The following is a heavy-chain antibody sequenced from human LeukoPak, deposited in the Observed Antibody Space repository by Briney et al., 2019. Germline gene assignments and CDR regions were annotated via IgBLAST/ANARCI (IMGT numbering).Heavy chain of an antibody. J-gene: IGHJ3*02. CDR3: ATPNRQWEPDHGAFDI. D-gene: IGHD1-26*01. Sequence: ASVKVSCKVSGYTLTELSMHWVRQAPGKGLEWMGGFDPEDGETIYAQKFQGRVTMTEDTSTDTAYMELSSLRSEDTAVYYCATPNRQWEPDHGAFDIWGQGTMVTVSS. V-gene: IGHV1-24*01. CDR2: FDPEDGET. CDR1: GYTLTELS.